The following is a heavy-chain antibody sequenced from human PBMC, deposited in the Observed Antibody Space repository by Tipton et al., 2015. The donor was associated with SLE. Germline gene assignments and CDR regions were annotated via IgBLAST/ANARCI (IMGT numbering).Heavy chain of an antibody. CDR3: AKGDVAARHYYYGMDV. D-gene: IGHD6-6*01. CDR2: ISWNSGSI. J-gene: IGHJ6*02. Sequence: RSLRLSCAASGFTFDDYAMHWVRQAPGKGLEWVSGISWNSGSIGYADSVKGRFTISGDNAKNSLYLQMNSLRAEDTALYYCAKGDVAARHYYYGMDVWGQGTTVTVSS. CDR1: GFTFDDYA. V-gene: IGHV3-9*01.